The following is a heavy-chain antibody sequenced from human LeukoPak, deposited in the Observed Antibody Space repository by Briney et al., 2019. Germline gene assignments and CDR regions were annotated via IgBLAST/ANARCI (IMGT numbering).Heavy chain of an antibody. J-gene: IGHJ4*02. CDR1: GYTFTSYY. V-gene: IGHV1-46*01. CDR2: INPTGGST. D-gene: IGHD1-26*01. CDR3: ARSGSYYHYFDY. Sequence: GASVKVSCKASGYTFTSYYMHWVRQAPGQGLEWMGLINPTGGSTGYAQKFQGRVTMTRDMSTSTDYMELSSLRSEDTAVYYCARSGSYYHYFDYWGQGTLVTVSS.